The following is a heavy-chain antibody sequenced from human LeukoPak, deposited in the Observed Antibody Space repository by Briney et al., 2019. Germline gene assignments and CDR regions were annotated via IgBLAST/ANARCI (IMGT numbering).Heavy chain of an antibody. D-gene: IGHD2-15*01. CDR2: IYYSGST. Sequence: SQTLSLTCTVSGGSISSGGYYWSWIRQHPGKGLEWIGYIYYSGSTYYNPSLKSRVTISVDTSKNQFSLKLSSVTAADTAVYCCARAVAANPTNNWFDPWGQGTLVTVSS. J-gene: IGHJ5*02. CDR1: GGSISSGGYY. CDR3: ARAVAANPTNNWFDP. V-gene: IGHV4-31*03.